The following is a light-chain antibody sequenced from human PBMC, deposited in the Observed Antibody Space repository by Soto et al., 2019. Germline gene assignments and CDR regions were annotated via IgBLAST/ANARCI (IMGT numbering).Light chain of an antibody. CDR1: SSDVGSYNF. V-gene: IGLV2-23*02. Sequence: QSALTQPASVSGSPGQSIIISCTGTSSDVGSYNFVSWYQQHPGKAPKLMIYEVSKRPSGVSNRFSSSKSGNTASLTISGLQPEDEADYYCCSYAGNSGVFGGGTKLNVL. J-gene: IGLJ3*02. CDR2: EVS. CDR3: CSYAGNSGV.